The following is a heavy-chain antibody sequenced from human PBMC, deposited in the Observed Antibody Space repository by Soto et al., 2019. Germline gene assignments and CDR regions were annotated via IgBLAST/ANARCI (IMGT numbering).Heavy chain of an antibody. CDR1: GFTLSKYG. D-gene: IGHD6-25*01. Sequence: PGGSLRLSCAASGFTLSKYGMHWVRQAPGKGLEWVAVISDDGSNKYYADYVKGRLTISRDNSKNTLYLQMNSLRLEDTAVYYCAKEGGFRKESHLYYYGMDVWGQGTTVTVSS. CDR3: AKEGGFRKESHLYYYGMDV. J-gene: IGHJ6*02. V-gene: IGHV3-30*18. CDR2: ISDDGSNK.